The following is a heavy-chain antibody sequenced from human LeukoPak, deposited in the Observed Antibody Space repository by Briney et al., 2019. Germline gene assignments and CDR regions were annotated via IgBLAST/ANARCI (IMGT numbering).Heavy chain of an antibody. D-gene: IGHD1-26*01. CDR3: ARALLPRGYNWFDP. CDR1: GGTFSSYA. CDR2: IIPILGIA. Sequence: GASVKVSCKASGGTFSSYAISWVRQAPGQGLEWMGRIIPILGIANYAQKFQGRVTITADKSTSTAYMELSSLRSEDTAVCYCARALLPRGYNWFDPWGQGTLVTVSS. J-gene: IGHJ5*02. V-gene: IGHV1-69*04.